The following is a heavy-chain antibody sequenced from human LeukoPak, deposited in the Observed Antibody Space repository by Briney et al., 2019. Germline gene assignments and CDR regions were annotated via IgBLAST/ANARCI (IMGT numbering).Heavy chain of an antibody. CDR3: ARSHIVVVPGARQFDY. J-gene: IGHJ4*02. D-gene: IGHD2-2*01. CDR2: IRAYNGKT. CDR1: GYTFTNYG. Sequence: ASVKVSCKASGYTFTNYGISWVRQAPGQGLEWRGWIRAYNGKTKYTQKLHGRVTMSTDTSTGTAYIELRSLRSDDTAVYYCARSHIVVVPGARQFDYWGQGTLVTVSS. V-gene: IGHV1-18*04.